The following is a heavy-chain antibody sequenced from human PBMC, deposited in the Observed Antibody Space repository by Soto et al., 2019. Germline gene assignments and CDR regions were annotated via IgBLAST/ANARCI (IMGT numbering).Heavy chain of an antibody. V-gene: IGHV4-31*03. CDR3: ARGVLY. J-gene: IGHJ4*02. D-gene: IGHD1-1*01. Sequence: SETLSLTCTVSGGSISSGGYFWSWIRHPPGKGLEWIGNIFYSGTTYYNPSLKSRVTISVDTSKNQFSLKLSSVTAADTAVYFCARGVLYWGQGTLVTVSS. CDR2: IFYSGTT. CDR1: GGSISSGGYF.